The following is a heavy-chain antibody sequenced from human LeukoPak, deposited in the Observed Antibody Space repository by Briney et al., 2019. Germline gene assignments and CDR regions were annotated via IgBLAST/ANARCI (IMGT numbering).Heavy chain of an antibody. CDR2: ISSSGSTI. CDR3: ARGWAADCTNGVCYIGYRGCYGMDV. J-gene: IGHJ6*02. D-gene: IGHD2-8*01. Sequence: PGGSLRLSCAASGFTFRDYYMSWIRQAPGKGLEWVSYISSSGSTIYYADSVKGRFTISRDNAKNSVYLQMNSLRAEDTAVYYCARGWAADCTNGVCYIGYRGCYGMDVWGQGTTVTVSS. CDR1: GFTFRDYY. V-gene: IGHV3-11*01.